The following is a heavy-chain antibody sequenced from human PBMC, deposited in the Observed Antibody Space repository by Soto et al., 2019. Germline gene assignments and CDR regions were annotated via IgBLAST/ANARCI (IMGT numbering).Heavy chain of an antibody. V-gene: IGHV4-4*07. CDR3: ARGSFSGLYYYYYGMDV. CDR2: IYTSGST. J-gene: IGHJ6*02. CDR1: GGSISSYY. Sequence: RSLTCTVSGGSISSYYWSWIRQPAGKGLEWIGRIYTSGSTNYNPSLKSRVTMSVDTSKNQFSLKLSSVTAADTAVYYCARGSFSGLYYYYYGMDVWGQGTTVTV. D-gene: IGHD2-15*01.